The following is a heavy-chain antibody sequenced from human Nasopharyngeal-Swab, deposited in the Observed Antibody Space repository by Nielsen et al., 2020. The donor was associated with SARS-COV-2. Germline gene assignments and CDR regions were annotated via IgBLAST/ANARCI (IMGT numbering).Heavy chain of an antibody. CDR2: ISYDGSNK. Sequence: WIRQPPGKGLEWVAVISYDGSNKYYADSVKGRFTISRDNSKNTLYLQMNSLRAEDTAVYYCARDPKWAVAGSLRPYFDYWGQGTLVTVSS. D-gene: IGHD6-19*01. CDR3: ARDPKWAVAGSLRPYFDY. J-gene: IGHJ4*02. V-gene: IGHV3-30-3*01.